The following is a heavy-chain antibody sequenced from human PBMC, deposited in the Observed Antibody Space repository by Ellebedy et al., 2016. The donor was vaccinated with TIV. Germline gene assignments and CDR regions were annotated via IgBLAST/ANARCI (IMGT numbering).Heavy chain of an antibody. CDR2: ISSDGSNT. D-gene: IGHD3-22*01. Sequence: GESLKISCAASGFTFSSFAMHWVRQAPGKGLEWLSVISSDGSNTYHAASVKGRFTITRDNSKNTLYLQMNRLRTEYTAVYFCAKGSSSGFTYDRVGFEYWGQGALVTVSS. V-gene: IGHV3-23*01. CDR3: AKGSSSGFTYDRVGFEY. CDR1: GFTFSSFA. J-gene: IGHJ4*02.